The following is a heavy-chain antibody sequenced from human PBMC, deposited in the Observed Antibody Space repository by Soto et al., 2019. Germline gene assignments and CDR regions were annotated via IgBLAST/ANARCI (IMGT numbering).Heavy chain of an antibody. CDR2: VGGGGDNT. V-gene: IGHV3-23*01. J-gene: IGHJ4*02. CDR3: AKRDFGSGRSTPLINY. CDR1: GFTFSSYS. D-gene: IGHD3-10*01. Sequence: EVQLLESGGGLVQPGGSLRLSCAASGFTFSSYSMNWVRQAPGKGLEWVASVGGGGDNTFYADSVKGRFTISRDDSQNTLYLLMISLRAEDTAVYFCAKRDFGSGRSTPLINYWGQGTLVTVSS.